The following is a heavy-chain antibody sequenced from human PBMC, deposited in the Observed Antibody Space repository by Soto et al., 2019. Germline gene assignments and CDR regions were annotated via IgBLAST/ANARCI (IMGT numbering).Heavy chain of an antibody. CDR2: IIPIFGTA. D-gene: IGHD3-3*01. V-gene: IGHV1-69*06. CDR1: GGTFSSYA. Sequence: QVQLVQSGAEVKKPGSSVKVSCKASGGTFSSYAISWVRQAPGQGLEWMGGIIPIFGTANYAQKFQGRVTITADKSTSTAYMELSSLRSEDTALYYCARGMTPYYDFWSGYFDYWGQGTLVTVSS. CDR3: ARGMTPYYDFWSGYFDY. J-gene: IGHJ4*02.